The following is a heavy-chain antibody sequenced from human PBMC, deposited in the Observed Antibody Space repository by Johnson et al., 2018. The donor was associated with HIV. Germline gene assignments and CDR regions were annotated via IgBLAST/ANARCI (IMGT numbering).Heavy chain of an antibody. Sequence: VQLVESGGGLVQPGGSLRLSCTTSGFTFSSYWMNWVRQAPGKGLEWVANIKQDGSEKYYVDSVKGRFTIYRDNTKNSLYLQMNSLRAEDTAIYYCARPKNWNGGGALDIWGQGTMVTVSS. V-gene: IGHV3-7*05. CDR1: GFTFSSYW. CDR2: IKQDGSEK. CDR3: ARPKNWNGGGALDI. D-gene: IGHD1-1*01. J-gene: IGHJ3*02.